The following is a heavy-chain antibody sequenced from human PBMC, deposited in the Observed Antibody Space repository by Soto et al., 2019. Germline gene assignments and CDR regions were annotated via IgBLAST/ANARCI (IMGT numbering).Heavy chain of an antibody. CDR2: VYYDGFT. CDR3: ARGGAAWLQLGY. J-gene: IGHJ4*02. D-gene: IGHD4-4*01. V-gene: IGHV4-59*01. CDR1: GGSISNYY. Sequence: QVQLQESGPGLVKPSGTLSRTCTVSGGSISNYYWSWIRQPPGKGLEWIGYVYYDGFTNYNPSLKSRVTISIDTSKSQFSLRLSSVTAADTAMYYCARGGAAWLQLGYWGQGTLVTVSS.